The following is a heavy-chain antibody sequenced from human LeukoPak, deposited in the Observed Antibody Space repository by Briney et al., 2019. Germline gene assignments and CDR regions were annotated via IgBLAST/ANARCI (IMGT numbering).Heavy chain of an antibody. D-gene: IGHD5-12*01. Sequence: PGGSLRLSCAASGFTFSGYWMGWVRQAPGEGLEWVANIKPDGSATYYVDSVKGRFTISRDNSNNTVSLQMNSLRAEDTAVYYCAREWIQKRSNYYYGMDVWGQGTTVTVSS. CDR3: AREWIQKRSNYYYGMDV. J-gene: IGHJ6*02. CDR1: GFTFSGYW. V-gene: IGHV3-7*01. CDR2: IKPDGSAT.